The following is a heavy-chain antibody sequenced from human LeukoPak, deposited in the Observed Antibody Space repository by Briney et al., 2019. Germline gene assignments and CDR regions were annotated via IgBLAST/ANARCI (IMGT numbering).Heavy chain of an antibody. CDR1: GFTFSSYA. D-gene: IGHD3-22*01. V-gene: IGHV3-23*01. Sequence: GGSLRLSCAASGFTFSSYAMSWVRQAPGKGLEWVSAISGSGGSTYYADSVKGRFTISRDNSKNTLYLQMNSLRAEDTAVYYCAKADYYDSSGYYPRGDYCGQGTLVTVSS. CDR2: ISGSGGST. CDR3: AKADYYDSSGYYPRGDY. J-gene: IGHJ4*02.